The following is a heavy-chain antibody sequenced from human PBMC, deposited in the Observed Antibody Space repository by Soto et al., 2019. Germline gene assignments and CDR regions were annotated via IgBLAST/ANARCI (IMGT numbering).Heavy chain of an antibody. CDR1: GFSFSSSA. D-gene: IGHD2-15*01. V-gene: IGHV3-23*01. J-gene: IGHJ6*02. CDR2: ISGSDGRT. Sequence: PGGSLRLSCEASGFSFSSSAMNWVRQAPGKGLEWVSTISGSDGRTYYADSVKGRFTISRDNSKNALYLQMNSLRAEDTAVYYCAKKWVVVAGNRLDGMDVWGQGTTVTVSS. CDR3: AKKWVVVAGNRLDGMDV.